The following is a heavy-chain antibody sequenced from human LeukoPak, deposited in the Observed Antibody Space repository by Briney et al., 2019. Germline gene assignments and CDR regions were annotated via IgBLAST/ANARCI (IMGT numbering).Heavy chain of an antibody. V-gene: IGHV4-31*02. CDR3: ARGIVPGDY. J-gene: IGHJ4*02. CDR2: IYYSGST. Sequence: SWMRQMPGRGLEWIGYIYYSGSTYYNPSLKSRVTISVDTSKNQFSLKLSSVTAADTAVYYCARGIVPGDYWGQGTLVTVSS. D-gene: IGHD1-14*01.